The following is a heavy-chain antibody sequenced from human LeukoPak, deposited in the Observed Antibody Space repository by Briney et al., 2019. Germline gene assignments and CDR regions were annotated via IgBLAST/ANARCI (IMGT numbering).Heavy chain of an antibody. CDR2: FFSRGTT. CDR3: AGYSGIYGHDY. V-gene: IGHV4-4*07. D-gene: IGHD3-10*01. CDR1: GGSFTSFY. Sequence: SETLSLTCTVSGGSFTSFYWSWIRQPAGQGLEWIGRFFSRGTTNYNPSFKSRATISVDKSKNQFSLKLTSVTAADTAVYYCAGYSGIYGHDYWGQGALVSVSS. J-gene: IGHJ4*02.